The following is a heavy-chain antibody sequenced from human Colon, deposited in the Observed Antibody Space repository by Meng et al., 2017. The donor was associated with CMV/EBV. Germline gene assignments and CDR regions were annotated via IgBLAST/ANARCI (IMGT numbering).Heavy chain of an antibody. J-gene: IGHJ6*02. CDR2: ISYDGSNK. CDR3: ARGAGSTSPYYYYYGMDV. Sequence: GGSLRLSCAASGFTFSSYAMHWVRQAPGKGLEWVAVISYDGSNKYYADSVKGRFTISRDNSKNTLYLQMNSLRAEDTAVYYCARGAGSTSPYYYYYGMDVWGQGTTVTGSS. V-gene: IGHV3-30-3*01. CDR1: GFTFSSYA. D-gene: IGHD2-2*01.